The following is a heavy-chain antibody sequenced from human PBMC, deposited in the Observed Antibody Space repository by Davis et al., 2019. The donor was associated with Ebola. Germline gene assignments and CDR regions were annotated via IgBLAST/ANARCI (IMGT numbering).Heavy chain of an antibody. CDR1: GFTFSHYG. CDR2: ISYDGSDK. V-gene: IGHV3-30*18. D-gene: IGHD3-3*01. CDR3: AKSGLSFGVVKYHYGMDV. Sequence: GGSLRLSCAASGFTFSHYGMHWVRQPPGKGLEWVSVISYDGSDKYYADSVKGRFTISRDNSKKTLYLQMNSLRAEDTAVYYCAKSGLSFGVVKYHYGMDVWGKGTTVTVSS. J-gene: IGHJ6*04.